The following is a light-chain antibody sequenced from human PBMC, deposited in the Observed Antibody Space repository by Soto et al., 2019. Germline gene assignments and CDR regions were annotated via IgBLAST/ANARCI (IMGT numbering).Light chain of an antibody. CDR1: QSVSSSN. CDR2: GAS. Sequence: EIVLTQSPGTLSLSPGERATLSCRASQSVSSSNLGWYQQKPGQAPRLLIYGASSRATGIPDRFSGSGSGTDFTLTISRLEPEDFEVYYCQQYGSSRTFGQGTKVEIK. CDR3: QQYGSSRT. J-gene: IGKJ1*01. V-gene: IGKV3-20*01.